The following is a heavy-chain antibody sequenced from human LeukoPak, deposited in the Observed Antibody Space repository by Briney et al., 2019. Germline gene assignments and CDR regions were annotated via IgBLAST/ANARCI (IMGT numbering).Heavy chain of an antibody. CDR3: ARVQQQLDPAVDAFDI. V-gene: IGHV1-3*01. CDR1: GCTFTSYA. Sequence: GASVKVSCKASGCTFTSYAMHWVRQAPGQRLEWMGWISAGNGNTKYSQKFQGRVTITRDTSASTAYMELSSLRSEDTAVYYCARVQQQLDPAVDAFDIWGQGTMVTVSS. D-gene: IGHD6-13*01. CDR2: ISAGNGNT. J-gene: IGHJ3*02.